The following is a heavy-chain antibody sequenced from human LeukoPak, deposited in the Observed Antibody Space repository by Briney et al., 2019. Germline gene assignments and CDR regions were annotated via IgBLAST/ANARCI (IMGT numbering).Heavy chain of an antibody. V-gene: IGHV3-48*01. CDR2: ISSSSSTI. CDR3: AKEVLVTAIPDY. Sequence: PGGSLRLSRAASGFTSSSYSMNWVRQAPGKGLEWVSYISSSSSTIYYADSVKGRFTISRDNSKNTLYLQMNSLRAEDTAVYYCAKEVLVTAIPDYWGQGTLVTVSS. J-gene: IGHJ4*02. CDR1: GFTSSSYS. D-gene: IGHD2-21*02.